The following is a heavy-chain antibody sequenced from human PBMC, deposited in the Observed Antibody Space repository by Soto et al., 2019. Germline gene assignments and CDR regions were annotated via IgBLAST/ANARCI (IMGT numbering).Heavy chain of an antibody. CDR2: INAGNGNT. Sequence: EASVKVSCKASGYTFTIYAMHWVRQAPGQRLEWMGWINAGNGNTKYSQKFQGRVTITRDTSASTAYMELSSLRSEDTAVYYCARAPVVVPAAIFNWFDPWGQGTLVTVSS. V-gene: IGHV1-3*01. D-gene: IGHD2-2*01. CDR3: ARAPVVVPAAIFNWFDP. J-gene: IGHJ5*02. CDR1: GYTFTIYA.